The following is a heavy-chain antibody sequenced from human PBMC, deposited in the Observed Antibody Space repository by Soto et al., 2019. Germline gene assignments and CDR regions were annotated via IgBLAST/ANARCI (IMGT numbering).Heavy chain of an antibody. CDR3: ARDDGDSTRVFDY. D-gene: IGHD7-27*01. Sequence: GASVKVSCKASDYTVTTYGISWVRHSPGQGLEWMGWISSYNANTNYAQKFQGRVTMTTDTSTTTAYMELRSLRSDETAVYYFARDDGDSTRVFDYWGQGTLVTVSS. CDR2: ISSYNANT. V-gene: IGHV1-18*01. CDR1: DYTVTTYG. J-gene: IGHJ4*02.